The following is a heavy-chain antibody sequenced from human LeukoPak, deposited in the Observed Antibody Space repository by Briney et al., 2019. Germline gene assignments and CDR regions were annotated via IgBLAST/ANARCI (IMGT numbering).Heavy chain of an antibody. D-gene: IGHD3-9*01. CDR2: MYHSGST. CDR3: ARQGSPDPDWLFPFDY. J-gene: IGHJ4*02. CDR1: GYSIRSGYY. V-gene: IGHV4-38-2*02. Sequence: SETLSLTCTVSGYSIRSGYYWGWIRQPPGKGLEWIGSMYHSGSTYYNPSLRSRVTISVDTSKNQISLNLRSVTAADTAVYYCARQGSPDPDWLFPFDYWGQGTLVTVSS.